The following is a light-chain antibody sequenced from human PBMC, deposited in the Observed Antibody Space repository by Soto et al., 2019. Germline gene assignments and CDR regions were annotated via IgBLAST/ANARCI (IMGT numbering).Light chain of an antibody. CDR2: DAS. CDR3: QQRSSWPLLT. Sequence: EIVLTQSPATLSLSPGERATLSCRASQSVSNYLAWFQQKPGQAPRLLIYDASNRATGIPARFSGSGSGTDVTLTSSSLEPEDFAVYYCQQRSSWPLLTFGGGTKVEI. V-gene: IGKV3-11*01. CDR1: QSVSNY. J-gene: IGKJ4*01.